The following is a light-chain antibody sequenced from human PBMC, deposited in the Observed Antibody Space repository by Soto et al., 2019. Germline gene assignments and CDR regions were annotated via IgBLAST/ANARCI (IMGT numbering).Light chain of an antibody. J-gene: IGKJ3*01. Sequence: DIQMTQSPSSLSASVGDRVTITCRASQSISNYLNWYQQKPGKAPKLLIYAASSLQSGVPSRFSGSVSGTDFTLTIISLQPEDFATYSCQQSYTTLFTFGPGTNVDI. CDR1: QSISNY. CDR2: AAS. CDR3: QQSYTTLFT. V-gene: IGKV1-39*01.